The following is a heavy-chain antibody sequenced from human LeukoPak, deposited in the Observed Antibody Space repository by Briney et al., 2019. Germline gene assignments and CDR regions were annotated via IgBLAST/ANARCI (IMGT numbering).Heavy chain of an antibody. CDR3: ARGDFWDYGFADD. CDR1: GYTFTSSA. CDR2: INAGNGNT. V-gene: IGHV1-3*01. J-gene: IGHJ4*02. D-gene: IGHD3-10*01. Sequence: ASVKVSCKASGYTFTSSAMHWVRPAPGQRLEWMGWINAGNGNTKYSQKFQGRVTITRDTSASTAYMELSSLRSEDTAVYYCARGDFWDYGFADDWGQGTLVTVSS.